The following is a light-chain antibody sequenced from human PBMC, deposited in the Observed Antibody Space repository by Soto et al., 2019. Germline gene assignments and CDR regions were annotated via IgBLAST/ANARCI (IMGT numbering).Light chain of an antibody. CDR2: DNN. CDR3: GTWDSSLGAFV. J-gene: IGLJ1*01. V-gene: IGLV1-51*01. CDR1: SSNIGKNY. Sequence: QSALTQPPSVSAAPGQKVTISCSGSSSNIGKNYVSWYQQLPLTAPKLLIYDNNKRPSGIPDRFSGSKSGTSATLGITGLQTGDEADYYCGTWDSSLGAFVFGTGTKVTVL.